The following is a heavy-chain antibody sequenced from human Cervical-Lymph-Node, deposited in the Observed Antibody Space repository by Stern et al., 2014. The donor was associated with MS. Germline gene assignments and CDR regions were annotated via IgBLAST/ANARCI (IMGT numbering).Heavy chain of an antibody. CDR3: ARGAYCGGDCYWGWFES. V-gene: IGHV1-69*01. Sequence: VQLVEYGAEVKKPGSSVKVSCEASGGTFSDNAFSWVRQAPGQGLEWMGGIIPLFGAADYAQNFQGRVTITADESTVTVYMELSSLRTEDTAVYYCARGAYCGGDCYWGWFESWGQGTLVTVPS. D-gene: IGHD2-21*02. J-gene: IGHJ4*02. CDR1: GGTFSDNA. CDR2: IIPLFGAA.